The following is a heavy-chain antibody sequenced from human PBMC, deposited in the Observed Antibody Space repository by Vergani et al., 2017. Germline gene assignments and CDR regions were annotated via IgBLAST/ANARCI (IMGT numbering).Heavy chain of an antibody. CDR3: ARGLAYSNYVLHWFDP. CDR2: IYTSGST. CDR1: GGSISSGSYY. Sequence: QVQLQESGPGLVKPSQTLSLTCTVSGGSISSGSYYWSWIRQPAGKGLEWIGRIYTSGSTNYNPSLKSRVTISVDTSKNQFSLKLSSVTAADTAVYYCARGLAYSNYVLHWFDPWGQGTLVTVSS. J-gene: IGHJ5*02. D-gene: IGHD4-11*01. V-gene: IGHV4-61*02.